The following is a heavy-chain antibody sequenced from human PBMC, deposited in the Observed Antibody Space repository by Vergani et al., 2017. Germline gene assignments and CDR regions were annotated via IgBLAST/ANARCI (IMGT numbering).Heavy chain of an antibody. D-gene: IGHD6-13*01. Sequence: EVQLVESGGGLVNPGGCLTLSCVASGFSLSTYTFNWVRQAPGGGLEWVSGINWNSDSIAYADSVKGRFTISRDNAKNSLYLQMNSLRAEDTALYYCVKDIAASGNYWYFDLWGRGTLVTVSS. CDR1: GFSLSTYT. CDR3: VKDIAASGNYWYFDL. V-gene: IGHV3-9*01. J-gene: IGHJ2*01. CDR2: INWNSDSI.